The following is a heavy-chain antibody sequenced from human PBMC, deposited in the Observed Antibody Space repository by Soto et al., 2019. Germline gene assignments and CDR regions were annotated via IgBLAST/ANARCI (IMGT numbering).Heavy chain of an antibody. Sequence: AETLSLTCSVSGLSISSYYWSWIRQPPGKGLEWIGYIYDSEDTNYNPALKSRVTIAADTSSKQFSLKLSTGTAADSTVYYCARNGGGLGSYYHNYVVDVWGQGTTVTVSS. CDR2: IYDSEDT. D-gene: IGHD3-10*01. CDR3: ARNGGGLGSYYHNYVVDV. CDR1: GLSISSYY. V-gene: IGHV4-59*01. J-gene: IGHJ6*02.